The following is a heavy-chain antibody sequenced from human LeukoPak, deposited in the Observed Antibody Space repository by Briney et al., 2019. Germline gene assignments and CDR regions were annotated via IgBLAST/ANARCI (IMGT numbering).Heavy chain of an antibody. CDR3: ARARATTYGYFEY. Sequence: PGGSLRLSCAAPGLTLSGYWMHWVRQAPGKGLVWVSRINGDASSTSYADSVKGRFTISRDNAKSTLYLQMNSLRVEDTAVYYCARARATTYGYFEYWGQGTLVTVSS. J-gene: IGHJ4*02. CDR2: INGDASST. D-gene: IGHD5-18*01. CDR1: GLTLSGYW. V-gene: IGHV3-74*01.